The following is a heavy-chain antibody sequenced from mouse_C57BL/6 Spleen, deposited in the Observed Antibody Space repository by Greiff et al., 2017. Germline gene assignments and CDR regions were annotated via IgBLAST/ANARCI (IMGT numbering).Heavy chain of an antibody. CDR1: GYSFTGYY. Sequence: EVQLQQSGPELVKPGASVKISCTASGYSFTGYYMNWVKQSPEKSLEWIGEINPSTGGTTYNQKFNAKATLTVDKSSSTAYMHLKSLTSEDSAVYYCARRGHYYGSSYDAMDDWGQGTSVSVSS. CDR3: ARRGHYYGSSYDAMDD. D-gene: IGHD1-1*01. CDR2: INPSTGGT. J-gene: IGHJ4*01. V-gene: IGHV1-42*01.